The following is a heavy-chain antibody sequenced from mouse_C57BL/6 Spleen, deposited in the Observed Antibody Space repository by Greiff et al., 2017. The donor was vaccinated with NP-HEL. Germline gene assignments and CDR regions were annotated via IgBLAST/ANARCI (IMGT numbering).Heavy chain of an antibody. CDR1: GYTFTDYN. V-gene: IGHV1-22*01. CDR2: INPNNGGT. Sequence: EVQLVESGPELVKPGASVKMSCKASGYTFTDYNMHWVKQSHGKSLEWIGYINPNNGGTSYNQKFKGKATLTVNKSSSTAYMELRSLTSEDSAVYYCARPYYKGYFDYWGQGTTLTVSS. CDR3: ARPYYKGYFDY. J-gene: IGHJ2*01. D-gene: IGHD2-12*01.